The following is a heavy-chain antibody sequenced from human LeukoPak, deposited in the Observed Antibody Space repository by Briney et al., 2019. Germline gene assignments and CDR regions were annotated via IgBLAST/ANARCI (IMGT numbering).Heavy chain of an antibody. CDR2: ISGSGGST. D-gene: IGHD3-16*02. J-gene: IGHJ4*02. V-gene: IGHV3-23*01. CDR3: AKGGYDYVWGSYRYY. CDR1: GFTFSSYA. Sequence: PGGSLGLSCAASGFTFSSYAMSWVRQAPGKGLEWVSAISGSGGSTYYADSVKGRFTISRDNSKNTLYLQMNSLRAEDTAVYYCAKGGYDYVWGSYRYYWGQGTLVTVSS.